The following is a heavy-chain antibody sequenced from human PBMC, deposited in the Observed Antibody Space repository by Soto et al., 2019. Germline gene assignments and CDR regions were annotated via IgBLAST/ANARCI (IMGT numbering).Heavy chain of an antibody. CDR1: GGTFSSYA. J-gene: IGHJ4*02. CDR3: ARARPIGYCSSTSCYPFDY. Sequence: QVQLVQSGAEVKKPGSSVKDSCKASGGTFSSYAISWVRQAPGQGLEWMGGIIPIFGTANYAQKFQGRVTITADKSTSTAYMELSSLRSEDTAVYYCARARPIGYCSSTSCYPFDYWGQGTLVTVSS. D-gene: IGHD2-2*01. CDR2: IIPIFGTA. V-gene: IGHV1-69*06.